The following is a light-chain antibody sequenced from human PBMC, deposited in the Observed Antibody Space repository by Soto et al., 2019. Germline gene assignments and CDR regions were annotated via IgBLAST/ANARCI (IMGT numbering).Light chain of an antibody. Sequence: DIVMTQSPDSLAVSLGERATINCKSSPILYSSNNKNYLAWYQQKPGHPPELLIYWASTRESGVPDRFSGSGSGTDFTLTISSLQAEDVAVYYCQQYYSTPWTFGQGTKVESK. V-gene: IGKV4-1*01. J-gene: IGKJ1*01. CDR2: WAS. CDR1: PILYSSNNKNY. CDR3: QQYYSTPWT.